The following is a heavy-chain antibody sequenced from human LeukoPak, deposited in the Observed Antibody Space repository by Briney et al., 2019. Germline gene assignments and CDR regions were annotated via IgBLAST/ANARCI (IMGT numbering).Heavy chain of an antibody. CDR1: GGSFSGYY. CDR3: ARGRGSSWYWEYFQH. CDR2: INHSGST. V-gene: IGHV4-34*01. D-gene: IGHD6-13*01. Sequence: SETLSLTCDVYGGSFSGYYWSWIRQPPGKGLEWIGEINHSGSTNYNPSLKSRVTISVDTSKNQFSLKLSSVTAADTAVYYCARGRGSSWYWEYFQHWGQGTLVTVSS. J-gene: IGHJ1*01.